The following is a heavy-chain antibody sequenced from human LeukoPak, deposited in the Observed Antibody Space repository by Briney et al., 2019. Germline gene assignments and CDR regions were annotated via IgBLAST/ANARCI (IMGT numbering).Heavy chain of an antibody. J-gene: IGHJ5*02. V-gene: IGHV3-21*01. CDR1: GFTFSSYS. D-gene: IGHD6-25*01. CDR2: ISSSSSYI. Sequence: GGSLRLSCAASGFTFSSYSMNWVRQAPGKGLEWVSSISSSSSYIYYADSVKGRFTISRDNAKNSLYLQMNSLRAEDTAVYYCARRSGRTPNYFDPWGQGTLVTVSS. CDR3: ARRSGRTPNYFDP.